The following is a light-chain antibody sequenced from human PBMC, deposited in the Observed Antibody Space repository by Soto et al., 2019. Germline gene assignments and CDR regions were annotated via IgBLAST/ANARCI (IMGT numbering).Light chain of an antibody. CDR2: GAS. CDR3: LQDFSYPRT. J-gene: IGKJ1*01. V-gene: IGKV1-6*01. CDR1: QGIRTD. Sequence: AVQLTQSPSSLSASVGDRGTITCRASQGIRTDLGWYQQSPGKAPKVLIVGASTLQSGVPSRFSGSRSGTEFTLTISGLHAEDSATYYCLQDFSYPRTFGQGTKVEIK.